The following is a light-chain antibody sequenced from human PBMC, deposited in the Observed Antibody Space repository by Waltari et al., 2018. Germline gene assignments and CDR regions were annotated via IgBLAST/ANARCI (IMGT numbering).Light chain of an antibody. J-gene: IGKJ1*01. V-gene: IGKV3-20*01. CDR2: AAS. CDR1: QSITTSQ. Sequence: IVLTQSPGTLSLPPGARATLSCRSSQSITTSQLAWYQHKPGQAPRLLIYAASSRATGIPDRFSGSGSGTDFTLTISRLEPEDFAVYYCHQWRSSIPTFGQGTKVEIK. CDR3: HQWRSSIPT.